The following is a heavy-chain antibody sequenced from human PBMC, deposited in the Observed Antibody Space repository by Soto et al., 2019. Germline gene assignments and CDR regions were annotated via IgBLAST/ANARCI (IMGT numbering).Heavy chain of an antibody. J-gene: IGHJ6*02. D-gene: IGHD2-2*01. V-gene: IGHV4-59*01. CDR3: ARGTSWSGMDV. CDR2: IYFSGST. CDR1: GGSISSFS. Sequence: SETLSLTCTVSGGSISSFSWSWIRQPPGKGLEWIGYIYFSGSTNYNPSLKSRVSISVDTSKNQFSLNLSSVTAADTAVYYCARGTSWSGMDVWGQGATGTVS.